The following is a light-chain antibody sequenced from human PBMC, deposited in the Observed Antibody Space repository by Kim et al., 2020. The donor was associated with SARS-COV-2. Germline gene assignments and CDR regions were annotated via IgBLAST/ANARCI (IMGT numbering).Light chain of an antibody. J-gene: IGKJ1*01. CDR3: QQYGNSPWT. V-gene: IGKV3-20*01. CDR1: QSVSSSY. CDR2: GAS. Sequence: EIVLTQSPGTLSLSPGERATLSCRASQSVSSSYLAWYQQKPGQAPRLLIYGASSRAPGIPDRFSGSGSGTDFTLTISRLEPEDFAVYYCQQYGNSPWTFGQGTKVDIK.